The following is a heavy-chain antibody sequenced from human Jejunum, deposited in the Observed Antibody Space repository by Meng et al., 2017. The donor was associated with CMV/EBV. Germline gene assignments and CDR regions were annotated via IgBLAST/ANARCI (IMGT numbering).Heavy chain of an antibody. CDR3: ASYVGTGSFRSLGY. D-gene: IGHD2-8*02. V-gene: IGHV3-74*01. J-gene: IGHJ4*02. CDR2: IETDRGRT. Sequence: ASGLIFSSYLMHWVRQAPGKGLVWVSRIETDRGRTDYADSVNSRFTISRDNAKNTLYLQMNSLRVDDTAVYYCASYVGTGSFRSLGYWGQGTLVTVSS. CDR1: GLIFSSYL.